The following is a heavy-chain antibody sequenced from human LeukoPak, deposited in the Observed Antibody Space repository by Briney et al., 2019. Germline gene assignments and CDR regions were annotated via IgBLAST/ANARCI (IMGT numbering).Heavy chain of an antibody. V-gene: IGHV1-8*01. CDR2: MNPNSGNT. J-gene: IGHJ4*02. CDR1: GYTFTSYD. CDR3: ARGPHYRRAGGLGGTPSFDY. D-gene: IGHD1-1*01. Sequence: ASVKVSCKASGYTFTSYDINWVRQATGQGLEWMGWMNPNSGNTGYAQKFQGRVTMTRNTSISTAYMELSSLRSEDMAVYYCARGPHYRRAGGLGGTPSFDYWGQGTLVTVSS.